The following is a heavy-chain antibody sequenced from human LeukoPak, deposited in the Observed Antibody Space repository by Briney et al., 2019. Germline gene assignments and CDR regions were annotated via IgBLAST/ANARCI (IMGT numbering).Heavy chain of an antibody. J-gene: IGHJ1*01. CDR1: GGTFSSYA. V-gene: IGHV1-69*05. D-gene: IGHD3-22*01. CDR3: AREALLYYDSSGYCLGWFQH. Sequence: ASVKDSCKASGGTFSSYAVSWVRQAPGQRLEWMGRIIPIFGTANYAQKFQGRVTITTDEATSTAYMELSSLRPEDTAVYYCAREALLYYDSSGYCLGWFQHWGQGTLVTVSS. CDR2: IIPIFGTA.